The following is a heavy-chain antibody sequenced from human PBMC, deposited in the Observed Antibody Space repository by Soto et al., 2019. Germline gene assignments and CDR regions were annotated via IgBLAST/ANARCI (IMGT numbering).Heavy chain of an antibody. D-gene: IGHD6-13*01. J-gene: IGHJ4*02. Sequence: PSETLSLTCTVSGGSISSYYWSWIRQPPGKGLEWIGYIYYSGSTSYNPSLKSRVTISVDTSKNQFSLKLSSVTAADTAVYYCARDSSSWHYWGQGTLVTVSS. CDR1: GGSISSYY. CDR3: ARDSSSWHY. CDR2: IYYSGST. V-gene: IGHV4-59*01.